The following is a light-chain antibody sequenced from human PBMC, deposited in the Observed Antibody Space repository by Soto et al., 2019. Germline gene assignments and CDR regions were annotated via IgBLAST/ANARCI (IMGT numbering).Light chain of an antibody. J-gene: IGKJ1*01. CDR2: KAF. Sequence: DIQMTQSPSTLSASVGDRVTITCRASQSISSWLAWYQQKPGKAPKLLIYKAFSLESGVPSRFSGSGSGTEFTLTFSSLQPDDFATYYCQQYNSYSQTFGQGTKVDIK. V-gene: IGKV1-5*03. CDR1: QSISSW. CDR3: QQYNSYSQT.